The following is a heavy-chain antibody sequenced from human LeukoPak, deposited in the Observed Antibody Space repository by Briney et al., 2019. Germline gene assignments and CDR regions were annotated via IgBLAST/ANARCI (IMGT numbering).Heavy chain of an antibody. CDR1: GFTVTTKY. D-gene: IGHD3-10*01. Sequence: GGSLRLSYRAAGFTVTTKYMSCVRQAPGKGLEWVSLIYPDGSTYHADSVRGRFTISRDDSNNTFYLQMNSLRAEDTAIYYCARGFGGDYFDYWGQGTLVTVSS. CDR3: ARGFGGDYFDY. V-gene: IGHV3-53*01. CDR2: IYPDGST. J-gene: IGHJ4*02.